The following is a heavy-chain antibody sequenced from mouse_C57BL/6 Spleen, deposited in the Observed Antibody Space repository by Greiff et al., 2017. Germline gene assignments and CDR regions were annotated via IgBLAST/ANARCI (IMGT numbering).Heavy chain of an antibody. J-gene: IGHJ1*03. V-gene: IGHV1-64*01. CDR2: IHPNSGST. CDR3: ARWYYGSSYGGYFEV. D-gene: IGHD1-1*01. Sequence: QVQLQQPGAELVKPGASVKLSCKASGYTFTSYWMHWVKQRPGQGLEWIGMIHPNSGSTNYNEKFKSKATLTVDKSSSTAYMQLSSLTSEDSAVYYCARWYYGSSYGGYFEVWGTGTTVTVSS. CDR1: GYTFTSYW.